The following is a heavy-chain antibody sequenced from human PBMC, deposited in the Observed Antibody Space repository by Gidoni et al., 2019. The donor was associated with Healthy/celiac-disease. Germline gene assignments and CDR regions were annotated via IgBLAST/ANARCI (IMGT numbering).Heavy chain of an antibody. CDR2: IWYDGSNK. CDR1: GFTFSSYG. Sequence: QVQLVESGGGVVQPGRCLRLSCAASGFTFSSYGLHWVRQAPGKGLEWVAVIWYDGSNKYYADSVKGRFTISRDNSKNTLYLQMNSLRAEDTAVYYCARGLPYDSSGYYYSTFDYWGQGTLVTVSS. V-gene: IGHV3-33*01. J-gene: IGHJ4*02. D-gene: IGHD3-22*01. CDR3: ARGLPYDSSGYYYSTFDY.